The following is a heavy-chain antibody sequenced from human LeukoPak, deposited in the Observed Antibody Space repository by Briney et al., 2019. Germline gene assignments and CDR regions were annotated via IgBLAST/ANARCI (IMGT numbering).Heavy chain of an antibody. CDR2: ISAYNGNT. J-gene: IGHJ4*02. CDR1: GYTLTELS. Sequence: GASVKVSCKVSGYTLTELSMHWVRQAPGQGLEWMGWISAYNGNTNYAQKLQGRVTMTTDTSTSTAYMELRSLRSDDTAVYYCAVTFWSGYYYDYWGQGTLVTVSS. D-gene: IGHD3-3*01. CDR3: AVTFWSGYYYDY. V-gene: IGHV1-18*01.